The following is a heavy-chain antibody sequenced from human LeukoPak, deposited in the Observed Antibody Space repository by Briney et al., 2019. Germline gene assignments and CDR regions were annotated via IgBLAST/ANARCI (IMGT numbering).Heavy chain of an antibody. CDR2: INPSGGTT. D-gene: IGHD1-14*01. CDR1: GYTFTSYY. J-gene: IGHJ6*03. CDR3: ASSVPQSPPQDYYYMDV. V-gene: IGHV1-46*01. Sequence: GASVKVSCKASGYTFTSYYMHWVRQAPGQGLVWMGIINPSGGTTSYAQKFQGRVTMTRDMSTSTVYMELSSLRSEDTAVYYCASSVPQSPPQDYYYMDVWGKGTTVTVSS.